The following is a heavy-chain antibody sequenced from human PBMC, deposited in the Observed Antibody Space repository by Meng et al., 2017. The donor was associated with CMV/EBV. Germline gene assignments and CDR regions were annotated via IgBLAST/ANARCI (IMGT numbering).Heavy chain of an antibody. CDR2: IKQDGSEK. CDR3: ARSQDYGDLRGLGY. D-gene: IGHD4-17*01. Sequence: GGSLRLSCAASGFTFSSYWMSWVRQAPGKGLEWVANIKQDGSEKYYVDSVKGRFTISRDNAKNSLYLQMYSLRAEDTAVYYCARSQDYGDLRGLGYWGQGTLVTVSS. V-gene: IGHV3-7*01. J-gene: IGHJ4*02. CDR1: GFTFSSYW.